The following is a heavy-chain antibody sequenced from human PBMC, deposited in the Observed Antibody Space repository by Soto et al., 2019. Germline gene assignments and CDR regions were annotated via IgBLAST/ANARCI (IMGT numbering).Heavy chain of an antibody. Sequence: QVQLQESGPGLVKPSQTLSLTCTVSGGSISSGGYYWTWIRQHPGKGLEWIGYIYYSGSTYYNPALKRRVTPSVDTSKNQFSLKLSSVTAADTAVYYCARVCCGDCPYGMDVWGQGTTVTVSS. CDR2: IYYSGST. J-gene: IGHJ6*02. D-gene: IGHD2-21*02. CDR3: ARVCCGDCPYGMDV. CDR1: GGSISSGGYY. V-gene: IGHV4-31*03.